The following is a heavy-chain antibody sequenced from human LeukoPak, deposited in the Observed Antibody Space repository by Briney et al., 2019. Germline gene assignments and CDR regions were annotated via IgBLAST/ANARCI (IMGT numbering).Heavy chain of an antibody. J-gene: IGHJ2*01. CDR3: ARVSTVTTSWYFDL. D-gene: IGHD4-17*01. Sequence: PSETLSLTCTVSGGSISSYYWSWIRQPPGKGPEWIGYIYYSGSTNYNPSLKSRVTISVDTSKNQFSLKLSSVTAADTAVYYCARVSTVTTSWYFDLWGRGTLVTVSS. V-gene: IGHV4-59*01. CDR2: IYYSGST. CDR1: GGSISSYY.